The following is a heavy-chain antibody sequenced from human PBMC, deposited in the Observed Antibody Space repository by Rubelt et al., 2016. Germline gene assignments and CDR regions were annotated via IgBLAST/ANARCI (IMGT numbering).Heavy chain of an antibody. V-gene: IGHV4-4*07. J-gene: IGHJ3*02. CDR2: IYTSGST. CDR1: GGSISSYY. Sequence: QVQPQESGPGLVKPSETLSLTCTVSGGSISSYYWSWIRQPAGKGLEWIGRIYTSGSTNYNPSLKSRVTMSVDTSKNQFSLKLSSVTAADTAVYYCASSITMIVVVHHAFDIWGQGTMVTVSS. D-gene: IGHD3-22*01. CDR3: ASSITMIVVVHHAFDI.